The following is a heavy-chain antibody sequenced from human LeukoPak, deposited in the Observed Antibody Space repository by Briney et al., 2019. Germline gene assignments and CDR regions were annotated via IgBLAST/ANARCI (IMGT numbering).Heavy chain of an antibody. CDR3: ARASGYSSGWYPRAAFDI. CDR1: GFTFSSYS. V-gene: IGHV3-48*01. CDR2: ISSSSSTI. J-gene: IGHJ3*02. D-gene: IGHD6-19*01. Sequence: GGSLRLSCAASGFTFSSYSMNWVRQAPGKGLEWVSYISSSSSTIYYADSVKGRFTISRDNAKNSLYLQMNSLRAEDTAVYYCARASGYSSGWYPRAAFDIWSQGTMVTVSS.